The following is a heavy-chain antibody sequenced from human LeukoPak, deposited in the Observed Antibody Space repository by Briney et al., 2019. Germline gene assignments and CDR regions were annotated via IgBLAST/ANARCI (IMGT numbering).Heavy chain of an antibody. CDR1: GFTVSSNY. CDR2: IYSGGST. V-gene: IGHV3-53*01. Sequence: PGGSLRLSCAASGFTVSSNYMSWVRQAPGKGLEWVSVIYSGGSTDYADSVKGRFTISRDNSKNTLYLQMNSLRAEDTAVYYCARVFKDSLDYWGQGTLVTVSS. CDR3: ARVFKDSLDY. J-gene: IGHJ4*02. D-gene: IGHD2-15*01.